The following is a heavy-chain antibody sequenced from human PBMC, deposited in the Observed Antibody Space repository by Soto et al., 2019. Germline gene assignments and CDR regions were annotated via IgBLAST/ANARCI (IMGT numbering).Heavy chain of an antibody. Sequence: QVHLVQSGAEVKKPGASVKVSCKASGYIFNGYHIHWERQAPGRGLEWMGWINPNSGDTEYAQNFQGRVTMTRDTSVNLVYMEMSGLMSDDTAVYYCARDARGTRGFDEMDIWGQGTTVTVSS. D-gene: IGHD3-9*01. CDR2: INPNSGDT. J-gene: IGHJ6*02. CDR3: ARDARGTRGFDEMDI. CDR1: GYIFNGYH. V-gene: IGHV1-2*02.